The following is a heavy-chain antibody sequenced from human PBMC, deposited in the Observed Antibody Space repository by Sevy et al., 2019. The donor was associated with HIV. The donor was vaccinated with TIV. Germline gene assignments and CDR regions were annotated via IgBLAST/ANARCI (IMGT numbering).Heavy chain of an antibody. CDR1: GFTLSSYT. Sequence: GGSLRLSCEASGFTLSSYTMNWVRQSPEKGLEGVATFDRTDITHYADSVKGRFIISRDTAKNSLFLQMNSLQDDDTAMYFCVRDERAIASHFDYWGRGTLVTVSS. V-gene: IGHV3-48*02. CDR2: FDRTDIT. CDR3: VRDERAIASHFDY. J-gene: IGHJ4*02. D-gene: IGHD2-21*01.